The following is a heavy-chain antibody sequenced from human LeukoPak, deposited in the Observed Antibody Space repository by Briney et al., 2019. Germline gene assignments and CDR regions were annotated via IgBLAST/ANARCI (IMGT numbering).Heavy chain of an antibody. CDR1: GFSLSTSGMC. D-gene: IGHD6-19*01. J-gene: IGHJ4*02. CDR2: IDWDDDK. Sequence: ESGPTLVKPTQTLTLTCTFSGFSLSTSGMCVSWIRQPPGKALEWLARIDWDDDKYYSTSLETRLTISKDTSKNQVVLTMTNMDPVDTATYYCARIVAGTGSAGFDYWGQGTLVTVSS. CDR3: ARIVAGTGSAGFDY. V-gene: IGHV2-70*11.